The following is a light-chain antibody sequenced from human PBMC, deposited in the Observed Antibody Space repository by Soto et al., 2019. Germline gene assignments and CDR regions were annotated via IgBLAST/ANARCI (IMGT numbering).Light chain of an antibody. CDR3: QQYSSLPHT. V-gene: IGKV3-20*01. CDR2: GVS. Sequence: ESVLTQSPGTLSLSPGERATLSCRATQSVTSRYFAWYQQKPGQSPRLLIYGVSNRATDIPDRFSGSGSGTDFTLTISRLEPEDFVVYYCQQYSSLPHTFGQGTKLEVK. CDR1: QSVTSRY. J-gene: IGKJ2*01.